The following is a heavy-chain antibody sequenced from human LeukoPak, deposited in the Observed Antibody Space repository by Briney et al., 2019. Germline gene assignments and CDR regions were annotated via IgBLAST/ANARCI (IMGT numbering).Heavy chain of an antibody. J-gene: IGHJ6*03. CDR2: IRYDGSNK. D-gene: IGHD5-18*01. Sequence: SGGSLRLSCAASGFTFSSYGIHWVRQAPGKRLEWVAFIRYDGSNKYYADSVKGRFTISRDNSKNTLYLQMNSLRAEDTAVYYCAKPYTAMPFYYYYMDVWGKGTTVTVSS. CDR3: AKPYTAMPFYYYYMDV. CDR1: GFTFSSYG. V-gene: IGHV3-30*02.